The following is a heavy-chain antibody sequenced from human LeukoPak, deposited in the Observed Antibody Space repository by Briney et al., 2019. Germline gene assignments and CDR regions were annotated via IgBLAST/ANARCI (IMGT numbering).Heavy chain of an antibody. J-gene: IGHJ4*02. CDR3: TTGVTMVRGVIVDY. V-gene: IGHV3-15*01. CDR2: IKSKTDGGTP. CDR1: GFTFSSYS. Sequence: PGGSLRLSCAASGFTFSSYSMNWVRQAPGKGLEWVGHIKSKTDGGTPDYAAPVKGRFTISRDDSKNTLYLQMNSLKTEDTAVYYCTTGVTMVRGVIVDYWGQGTLVTVSS. D-gene: IGHD3-10*01.